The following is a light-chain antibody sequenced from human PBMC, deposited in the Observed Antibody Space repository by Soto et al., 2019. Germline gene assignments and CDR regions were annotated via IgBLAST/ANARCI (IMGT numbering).Light chain of an antibody. Sequence: DIQLTQSPSFLSASVGDRVTITCRASQGISSHLAWYQQSPEKAPKLLISAASILQSGVPSRFSGSGSGTEFTLTISSLQPEDFATYYCQQVNGYPHTFGQGTKLEIK. V-gene: IGKV1-9*01. CDR3: QQVNGYPHT. J-gene: IGKJ2*01. CDR1: QGISSH. CDR2: AAS.